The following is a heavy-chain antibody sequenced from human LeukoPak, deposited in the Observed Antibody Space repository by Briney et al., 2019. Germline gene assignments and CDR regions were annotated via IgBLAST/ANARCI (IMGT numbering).Heavy chain of an antibody. V-gene: IGHV1-2*02. J-gene: IGHJ5*02. D-gene: IGHD4-23*01. CDR2: INPNSGGT. CDR1: GYTFTGYY. Sequence: ASVKVSCKASGYTFTGYYMHWVRQAPGQGLEWMGWINPNSGGTNYAQKFQGRVTMTRDTSISTAYMELSRLRSDDTAVYYCARDLDYGGTGGWFDPWGQGTLVTVSS. CDR3: ARDLDYGGTGGWFDP.